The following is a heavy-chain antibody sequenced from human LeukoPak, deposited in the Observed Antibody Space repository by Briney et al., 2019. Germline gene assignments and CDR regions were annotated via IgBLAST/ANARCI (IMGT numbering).Heavy chain of an antibody. J-gene: IGHJ5*01. V-gene: IGHV3-23*01. CDR2: ISGSGGST. CDR1: GFTFSSYA. CDR3: AKDSDELIAATYNWFDS. D-gene: IGHD6-13*01. Sequence: GGSLRLSCAASGFTFSSYAMSWVRQAPGKGLEWVSAISGSGGSTYYADSVKGRFTISRDNSKNTLYLQMTSLRAEDTALYYCAKDSDELIAATYNWFDSWGQGTLVTVSS.